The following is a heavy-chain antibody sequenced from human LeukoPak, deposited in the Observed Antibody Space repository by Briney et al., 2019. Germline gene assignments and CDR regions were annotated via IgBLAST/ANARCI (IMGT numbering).Heavy chain of an antibody. V-gene: IGHV4-39*07. CDR3: ARDGDGYSSGWSY. Sequence: SETLSLTCAVSGGSISSSSYYWGWVRQPPGKGLEWIGCIYYSGSTYYNPSLKSRVTISVDTSKNQFSLKLSSVTAADTAVYYCARDGDGYSSGWSYWGQGTLVTVSS. CDR1: GGSISSSSYY. CDR2: IYYSGST. D-gene: IGHD6-19*01. J-gene: IGHJ4*02.